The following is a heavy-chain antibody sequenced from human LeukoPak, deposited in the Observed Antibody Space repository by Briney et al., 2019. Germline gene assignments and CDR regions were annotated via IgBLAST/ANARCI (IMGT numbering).Heavy chain of an antibody. V-gene: IGHV3-21*01. CDR3: DIVVVPAGPKTDY. Sequence: GGSLRLSCAASGFTFSSYSMNWVRQAPGKGLEWVSSISSSSSYIYYADSVKGRFTISRDNAKNSLYLQMNSLRAEDTAVYYCDIVVVPAGPKTDYWGQGTLVTVSS. CDR1: GFTFSSYS. CDR2: ISSSSSYI. J-gene: IGHJ4*02. D-gene: IGHD2-2*01.